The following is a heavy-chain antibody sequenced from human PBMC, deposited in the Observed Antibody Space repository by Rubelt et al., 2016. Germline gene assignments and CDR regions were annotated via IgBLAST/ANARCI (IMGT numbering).Heavy chain of an antibody. D-gene: IGHD3-10*01. CDR2: IWYDGSNK. J-gene: IGHJ5*02. V-gene: IGHV3-33*01. Sequence: EWVAVIWYDGSNKYYADSVKGRFTISRDNSKNTLYLQMNSLRAEDTAVYYCARGSGEQLPFDPWGQGTLVTVSS. CDR3: ARGSGEQLPFDP.